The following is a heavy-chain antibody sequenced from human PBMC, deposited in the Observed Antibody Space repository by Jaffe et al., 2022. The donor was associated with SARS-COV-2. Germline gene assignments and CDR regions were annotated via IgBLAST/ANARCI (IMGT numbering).Heavy chain of an antibody. D-gene: IGHD6-6*01. J-gene: IGHJ4*02. CDR1: GGSISSSSYY. V-gene: IGHV4-39*01. CDR3: ASHRRGYSSSPKFDY. Sequence: QLQLQESGPGLVKPSETLSLTCTVSGGSISSSSYYWGWIRQPPGKGLEWIGSIYYSGSTYYNPSLKSRVTISVDTSKNQFSLKLSSVTAADTAVYYCASHRRGYSSSPKFDYWGQGTLVTVSS. CDR2: IYYSGST.